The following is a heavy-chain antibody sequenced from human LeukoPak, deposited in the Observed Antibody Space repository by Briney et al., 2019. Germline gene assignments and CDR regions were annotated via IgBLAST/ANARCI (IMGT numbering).Heavy chain of an antibody. D-gene: IGHD2-8*01. V-gene: IGHV1-69*04. CDR2: IIPILGIA. CDR1: GGTFSSYA. Sequence: SVKVSCKASGGTFSSYAISWVRQAPGQGLEWMGRIIPILGIANYAQKFQGRVTITADKSTSTAYMELSSLRSEDTAVYYCARVTKRNWFDPWGQGTLVTVSS. CDR3: ARVTKRNWFDP. J-gene: IGHJ5*02.